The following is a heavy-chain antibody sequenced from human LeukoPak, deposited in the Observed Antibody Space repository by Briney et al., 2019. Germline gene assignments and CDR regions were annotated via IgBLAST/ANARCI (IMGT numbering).Heavy chain of an antibody. CDR3: ARDGGSYFDY. Sequence: GGSLRLSCAASGFTFRSYAMNWVRQAPGEGLEWVSAISGSDGNTYYADSVKGRFTISRDDSKNTLYLQMNRLRAEDTAVYYCARDGGSYFDYWGQGTLVTVSS. J-gene: IGHJ4*02. CDR1: GFTFRSYA. V-gene: IGHV3-23*01. D-gene: IGHD3-16*01. CDR2: ISGSDGNT.